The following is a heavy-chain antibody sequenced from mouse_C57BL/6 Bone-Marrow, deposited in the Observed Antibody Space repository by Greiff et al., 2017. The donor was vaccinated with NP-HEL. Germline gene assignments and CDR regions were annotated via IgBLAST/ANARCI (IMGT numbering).Heavy chain of an antibody. J-gene: IGHJ4*01. CDR1: GFTFSDYG. CDR2: ISSGSSTI. Sequence: EVKVEESGGGLVKPGGSLKLSCAASGFTFSDYGMHWVRQAPEKGLEWVAYISSGSSTIYYADTVKGRFTISRDNAKNTLFLQMTSLRSEDTAMYYCARTGYNAMDYWGQGTSVTVSS. CDR3: ARTGYNAMDY. V-gene: IGHV5-17*01.